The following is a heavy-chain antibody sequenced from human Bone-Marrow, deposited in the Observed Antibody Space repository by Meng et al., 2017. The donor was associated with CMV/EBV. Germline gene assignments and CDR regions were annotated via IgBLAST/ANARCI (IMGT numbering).Heavy chain of an antibody. CDR3: ARDQDYGDIPDFDY. Sequence: GGSLRLSCAASGFTFSSYAMHWVRQAPGKGLEWVSSISSSSSYIYYADSVKGRFTLSRDNAKNSLYLQMNSLRAEDTAVYYCARDQDYGDIPDFDYWGQGTLVTVSS. V-gene: IGHV3-21*01. CDR1: GFTFSSYA. D-gene: IGHD4-17*01. CDR2: ISSSSSYI. J-gene: IGHJ4*02.